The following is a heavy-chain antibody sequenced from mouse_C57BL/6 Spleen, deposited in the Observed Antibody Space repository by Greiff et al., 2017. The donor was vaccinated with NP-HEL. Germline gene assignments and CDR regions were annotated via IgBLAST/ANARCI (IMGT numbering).Heavy chain of an antibody. J-gene: IGHJ1*03. CDR3: ARDVDYYGSSYFDV. V-gene: IGHV1-52*01. Sequence: QVQLQQPGAELVRPGSSVKLSCKASGYTFTSYWMHWVKQRPIQGLEWIGNIDPSDSETHYNQKFKDKATLTVDKSSSTAYMQLSSLTSEDSAVYYCARDVDYYGSSYFDVWGTGTTVTVSS. CDR2: IDPSDSET. D-gene: IGHD1-1*01. CDR1: GYTFTSYW.